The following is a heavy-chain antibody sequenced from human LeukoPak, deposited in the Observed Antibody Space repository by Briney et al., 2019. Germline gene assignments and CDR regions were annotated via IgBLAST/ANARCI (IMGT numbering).Heavy chain of an antibody. CDR1: GFTFSSYA. Sequence: GGSLRLSCSASGFTFSSYAMHWVRQAPGKGLEYVSAISSNGGSTYYADSVKGRFTISRDNSKNTLYLQMGSLRGEDMAVYYCASSSGRLGIDYWGQGTLVTVSS. V-gene: IGHV3-64*02. J-gene: IGHJ4*02. CDR2: ISSNGGST. D-gene: IGHD6-19*01. CDR3: ASSSGRLGIDY.